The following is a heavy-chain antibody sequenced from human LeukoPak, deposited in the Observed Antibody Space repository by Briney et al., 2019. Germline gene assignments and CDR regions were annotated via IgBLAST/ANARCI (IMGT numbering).Heavy chain of an antibody. Sequence: SETLSLTCTVSGGSISSSSYYWGWIRQPPGKGLEWIGSIYYSGSTYYNPSLKSRVTISVDTSKNQFSLKLSSVTAADTAVYYCARGRDVVVPAVNYDYWGQGTLVTVSS. V-gene: IGHV4-39*01. J-gene: IGHJ4*02. CDR3: ARGRDVVVPAVNYDY. CDR2: IYYSGST. D-gene: IGHD2-2*01. CDR1: GGSISSSSYY.